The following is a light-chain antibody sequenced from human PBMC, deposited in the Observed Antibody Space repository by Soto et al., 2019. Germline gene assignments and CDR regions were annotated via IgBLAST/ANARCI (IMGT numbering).Light chain of an antibody. CDR3: LQHYSYSWT. Sequence: DIPMTQSHSTLSSSVGDRVTITFRASQSIRNWLAWYQQKPGKAPELLIYKASRLETGVPLRFSGNESGTEFTLTISSLQPDDFATYYCLQHYSYSWTFGQGTKVDIK. J-gene: IGKJ1*01. CDR1: QSIRNW. CDR2: KAS. V-gene: IGKV1-5*03.